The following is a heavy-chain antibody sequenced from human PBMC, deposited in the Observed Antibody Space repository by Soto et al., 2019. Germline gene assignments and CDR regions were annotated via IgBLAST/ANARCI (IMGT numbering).Heavy chain of an antibody. Sequence: SETLSLTCAVSGGSMSSGGYSWSWIRQSPGKGLEWIGYIYHSGSTNYNPSLKSRVTISVDKSKNQFSLKLSSVTAADTAVYYCARRSITMVRGVITANWFDPWGQGTLVTVSS. D-gene: IGHD3-10*01. V-gene: IGHV4-61*05. CDR1: GGSMSSGGYS. CDR2: IYHSGST. J-gene: IGHJ5*02. CDR3: ARRSITMVRGVITANWFDP.